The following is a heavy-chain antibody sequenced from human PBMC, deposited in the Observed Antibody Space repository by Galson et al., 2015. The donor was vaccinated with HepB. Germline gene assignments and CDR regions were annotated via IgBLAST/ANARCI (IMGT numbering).Heavy chain of an antibody. Sequence: SLRLSCAASGFTFSSYGMHWVRQAPGKGLEWVAVIWYDGSNKYYADSVKGRFTISRDNSKNTLYLQMNSLRAEDTAVYYCARGGSDSSSWYEIDYWGQGTLVTVSS. V-gene: IGHV3-33*01. CDR3: ARGGSDSSSWYEIDY. CDR1: GFTFSSYG. J-gene: IGHJ4*02. D-gene: IGHD6-13*01. CDR2: IWYDGSNK.